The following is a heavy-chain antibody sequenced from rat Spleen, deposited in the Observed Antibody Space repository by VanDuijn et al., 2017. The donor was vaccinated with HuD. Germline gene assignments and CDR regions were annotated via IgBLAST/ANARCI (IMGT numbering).Heavy chain of an antibody. CDR2: ISTGGGNT. J-gene: IGHJ1*01. Sequence: EVQLVESGGGLVQPGRSLKLSCAASGFTFSNYYMAWVRQAPTKGLEWVASISTGGGNTYYRDSVKGRFTISRDNAKSTLYLQMDSLRSEDTATYYCARHPPIYGYWYFDFWGPGTMVTVSS. D-gene: IGHD1-2*01. V-gene: IGHV5-25*01. CDR3: ARHPPIYGYWYFDF. CDR1: GFTFSNYY.